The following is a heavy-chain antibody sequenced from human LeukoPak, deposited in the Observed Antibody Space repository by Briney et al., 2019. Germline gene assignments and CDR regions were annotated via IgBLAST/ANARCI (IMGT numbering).Heavy chain of an antibody. V-gene: IGHV3-33*01. CDR2: IWYDGSNK. Sequence: GGSLRLSCAASGFTFSSYGMHWVRQAPGKGLEWVAVIWYDGSNKYYADSVKGRFTISRDNSKNTLYLQMNSLRAEDTAVYYCTRVGYIDEGIDYWGQGTLVTVSS. D-gene: IGHD5-24*01. J-gene: IGHJ4*02. CDR1: GFTFSSYG. CDR3: TRVGYIDEGIDY.